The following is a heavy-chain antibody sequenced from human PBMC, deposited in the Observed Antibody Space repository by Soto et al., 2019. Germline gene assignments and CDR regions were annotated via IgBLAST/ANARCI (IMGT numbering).Heavy chain of an antibody. J-gene: IGHJ6*02. V-gene: IGHV2-70*01. CDR1: GFSLSTSGMC. D-gene: IGHD6-19*01. CDR3: ARSSGWYGYYYYGMDV. CDR2: IDWDDDK. Sequence: VSGPTLVNPTQTLTLTCTFSGFSLSTSGMCVSWIRQPPGKALEWLALIDWDDDKYYSTSLKTRLTISKDTSKNQVVLTMTNMDPVDAATYYCARSSGWYGYYYYGMDVWGQGTTVTVSS.